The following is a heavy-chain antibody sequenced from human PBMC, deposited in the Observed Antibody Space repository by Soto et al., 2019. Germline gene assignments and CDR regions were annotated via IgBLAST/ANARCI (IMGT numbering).Heavy chain of an antibody. Sequence: QVQLVESGGGVVQPGRSLRLSCAASGFTFTNYAIHWVRQAPGKGLEWVAIISFDGITKYYADSGKGRFTISRDDSKNTVSLQMNSLRAEDTALYYCARDSVQSRLGDYFDYWGQGTLVTVSS. V-gene: IGHV3-30*04. D-gene: IGHD3-16*01. J-gene: IGHJ4*02. CDR3: ARDSVQSRLGDYFDY. CDR2: ISFDGITK. CDR1: GFTFTNYA.